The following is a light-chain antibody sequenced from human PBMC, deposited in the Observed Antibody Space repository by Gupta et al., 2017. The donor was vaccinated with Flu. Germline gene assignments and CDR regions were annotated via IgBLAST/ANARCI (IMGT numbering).Light chain of an antibody. CDR1: QSINNY. CDR3: QQNYITPMYT. CDR2: AAS. J-gene: IGKJ2*01. Sequence: DIQMTQSPSSLSASVGDRVTITCRASQSINNYLNWYQQKPGKAPKLLIYAASSLQSGVPSRFSGSGSGTDFTLTISSLQPEDFATYYCQQNYITPMYTFGQGTKLEIK. V-gene: IGKV1-39*01.